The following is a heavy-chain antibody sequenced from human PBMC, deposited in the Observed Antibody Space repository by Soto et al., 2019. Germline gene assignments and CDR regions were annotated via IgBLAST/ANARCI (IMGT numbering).Heavy chain of an antibody. J-gene: IGHJ4*02. D-gene: IGHD2-8*02. CDR2: VHHSGNT. CDR1: GGSMITYY. V-gene: IGHV4-59*01. CDR3: AREVRDGSDLYWDY. Sequence: QVQLQESGTGLVKPSETLSLTCTVSGGSMITYYWSWIRQSPGKGLEWIGYVHHSGNTLYNPSLRNRATVSLDWSKYQFFLKLTSRTDAITALFYCAREVRDGSDLYWDYWGQGILVTVSS.